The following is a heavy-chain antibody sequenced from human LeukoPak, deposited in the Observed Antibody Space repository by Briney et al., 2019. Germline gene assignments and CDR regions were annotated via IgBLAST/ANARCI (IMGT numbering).Heavy chain of an antibody. CDR1: GFTFDDYA. V-gene: IGHV3-9*01. J-gene: IGHJ5*02. CDR3: AKDIRGYSYGSWFDP. D-gene: IGHD5-18*01. CDR2: ISWNSGSI. Sequence: GRSLRLSCAASGFTFDDYAMHWVRQAPVKGLERVSGISWNSGSIGYADSVKGRFTISRDNAKNSLYLQMNSLRAEDTALYYCAKDIRGYSYGSWFDPWGQGTLVTVSS.